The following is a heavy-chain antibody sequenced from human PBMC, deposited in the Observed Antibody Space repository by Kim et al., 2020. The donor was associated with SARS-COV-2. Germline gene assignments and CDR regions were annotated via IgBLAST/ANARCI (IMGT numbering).Heavy chain of an antibody. CDR3: ARMNGDYSIDYYYYYGMDV. CDR2: IYYSGST. V-gene: IGHV4-31*03. Sequence: SETLSLTCTVSGGSISSGGYYWSWIRQHPGKGLEWIGYIYYSGSTYYNPSLKSRVTISVDTSKNQFSLKLSSVTAADTAVYYCARMNGDYSIDYYYYYGMDVWGQGTTVTVSS. J-gene: IGHJ6*02. D-gene: IGHD4-17*01. CDR1: GGSISSGGYY.